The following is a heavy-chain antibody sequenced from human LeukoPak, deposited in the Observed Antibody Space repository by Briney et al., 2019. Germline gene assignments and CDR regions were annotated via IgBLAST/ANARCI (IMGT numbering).Heavy chain of an antibody. D-gene: IGHD2-2*01. Sequence: ASVKVSCKASGYTFTNYGISWVRQAPGQGLEWMGWIGTYDGDTNFAQRVEGRVTLTIDTSTNTAYMELRSLRSDDTAMYYCARGVVVVPAAKPNHYYYGMDVWGQGTTVTVSS. CDR3: ARGVVVVPAAKPNHYYYGMDV. J-gene: IGHJ6*02. CDR2: IGTYDGDT. CDR1: GYTFTNYG. V-gene: IGHV1-18*01.